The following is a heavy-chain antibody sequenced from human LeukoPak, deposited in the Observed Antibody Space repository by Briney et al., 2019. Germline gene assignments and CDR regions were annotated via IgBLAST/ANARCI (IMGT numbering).Heavy chain of an antibody. D-gene: IGHD4-23*01. J-gene: IGHJ6*03. CDR2: IIPIFGTA. CDR3: ARGGTVVHYYYYYMDV. V-gene: IGHV1-69*05. CDR1: GGTFSSYA. Sequence: SVKVSCKASGGTFSSYAISWVRQAPGQGLEWMGGIIPIFGTANYAQKFQGRVTMTRNTSISTAYMELSSLRSEDTAVYYCARGGTVVHYYYYYMDVWGKGTTVTISS.